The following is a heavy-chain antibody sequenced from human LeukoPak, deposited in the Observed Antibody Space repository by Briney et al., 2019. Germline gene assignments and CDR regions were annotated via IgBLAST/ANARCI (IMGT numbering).Heavy chain of an antibody. J-gene: IGHJ4*02. D-gene: IGHD3-22*01. Sequence: GRSLRLSCAASGFRFDDYAMHWVRQDPGKGLEWVSGISWNSGSVGYADSVKGRFTISRDNAKNSLYLQMNSLRAEDTALYYCAKGRGTVVVITSFDYWGQGTLVTVSS. V-gene: IGHV3-9*01. CDR1: GFRFDDYA. CDR3: AKGRGTVVVITSFDY. CDR2: ISWNSGSV.